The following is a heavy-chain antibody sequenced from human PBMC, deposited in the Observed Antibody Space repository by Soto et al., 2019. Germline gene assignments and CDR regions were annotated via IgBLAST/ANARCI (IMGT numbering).Heavy chain of an antibody. CDR3: ATGRGSGGFDS. Sequence: QVQLVQSGTEVKKPGSSVRVSCKASGGTSNRFAFSWVRQAPGQGLEWMGGSIPIFGTANYAPRFQGRATITADESTSTGYMELSGLRSDDTATYYCATGRGSGGFDSWGQGIQVLVSS. D-gene: IGHD3-16*01. CDR2: SIPIFGTA. CDR1: GGTSNRFA. V-gene: IGHV1-69*01. J-gene: IGHJ4*02.